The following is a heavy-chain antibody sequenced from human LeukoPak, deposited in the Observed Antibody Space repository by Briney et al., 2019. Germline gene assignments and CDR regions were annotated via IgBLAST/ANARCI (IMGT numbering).Heavy chain of an antibody. J-gene: IGHJ5*02. D-gene: IGHD3-10*01. CDR3: ARRPSGGLPRATNWFDP. V-gene: IGHV4-34*01. CDR2: INHSGST. CDR1: GGSFSGYY. Sequence: SETLSLTCAVYGGSFSGYYWSWIRQPPGKGLEWIGEINHSGSTNYNPSLKSRVTISVDTSKNQFSLKLSSVTAADTAVYYCARRPSGGLPRATNWFDPWGQGTLVTVSS.